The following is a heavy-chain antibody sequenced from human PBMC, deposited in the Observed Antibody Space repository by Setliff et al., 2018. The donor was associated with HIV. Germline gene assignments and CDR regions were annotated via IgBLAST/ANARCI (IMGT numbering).Heavy chain of an antibody. J-gene: IGHJ4*02. CDR3: ASRDTSRYFDDY. Sequence: SETLSLTCGVSGYSIGSGYYWAWIRQPPGKGLEWIGSIFHSGNTYYSPSLKSRVTISVDTSANQFSLKLTSVTAADTAVYYCASRDTSRYFDDYWGQGRLVTVSS. D-gene: IGHD3-22*01. CDR1: GYSIGSGYY. V-gene: IGHV4-38-2*01. CDR2: IFHSGNT.